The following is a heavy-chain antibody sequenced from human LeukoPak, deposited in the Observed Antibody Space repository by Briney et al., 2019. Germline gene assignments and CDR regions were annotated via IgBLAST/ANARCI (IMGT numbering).Heavy chain of an antibody. Sequence: GGSLRLSCAASGFTFSSYAMSWVRQAPGEGLEWVSGISWNSGSIGYADSVKGRFTISRDNAKNSLYLQMNSLRAEGTALYYCAKDIGLVGSTAFDIWGQGTMVTVSS. J-gene: IGHJ3*02. V-gene: IGHV3-9*01. CDR3: AKDIGLVGSTAFDI. CDR2: ISWNSGSI. D-gene: IGHD1-26*01. CDR1: GFTFSSYA.